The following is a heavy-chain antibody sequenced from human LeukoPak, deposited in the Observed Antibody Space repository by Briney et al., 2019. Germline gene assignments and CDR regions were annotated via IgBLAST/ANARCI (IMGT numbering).Heavy chain of an antibody. CDR1: GFTFSAYD. D-gene: IGHD3-10*01. V-gene: IGHV3-13*01. CDR2: IGVDGDT. J-gene: IGHJ4*02. Sequence: GGSLRLSCAASGFTFSAYDFHWVRQTTGKGLEWVSAIGVDGDTYYAGSVRGRFTVSRDNSKNTLYLQMNSLRAEDTAVYYCAKRSNCDSGKCYFDYWGQGILVTVSS. CDR3: AKRSNCDSGKCYFDY.